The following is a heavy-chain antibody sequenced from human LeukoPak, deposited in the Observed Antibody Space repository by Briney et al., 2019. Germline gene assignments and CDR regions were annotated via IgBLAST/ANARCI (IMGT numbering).Heavy chain of an antibody. V-gene: IGHV1-24*01. D-gene: IGHD3-16*01. J-gene: IGHJ5*02. Sequence: ASVKVSCKVSGYTLTELSMHWVRQAPGKGPEWRGGFYPEDGETIYAQKFQGRVTMTEDTSTDTAYMELSSLRSEDTAVYYCATAPGRVADWGNWFDPWGQGTLVTVSS. CDR2: FYPEDGET. CDR3: ATAPGRVADWGNWFDP. CDR1: GYTLTELS.